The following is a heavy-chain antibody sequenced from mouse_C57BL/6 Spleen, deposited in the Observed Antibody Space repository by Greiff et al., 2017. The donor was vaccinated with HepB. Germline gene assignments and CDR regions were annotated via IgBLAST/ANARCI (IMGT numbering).Heavy chain of an antibody. Sequence: EVMLVESGGGLVQPGGSLSLSCAASGFTFTDYYMSWVRQPPGKALEWLGFIRNKANGYTTEYSASVKGWFTISRDNSQSILYLQMNALRAEDSATYYCARYTGTGFAYWGQGTLVTVSA. CDR3: ARYTGTGFAY. CDR1: GFTFTDYY. CDR2: IRNKANGYTT. V-gene: IGHV7-3*01. J-gene: IGHJ3*01. D-gene: IGHD4-1*01.